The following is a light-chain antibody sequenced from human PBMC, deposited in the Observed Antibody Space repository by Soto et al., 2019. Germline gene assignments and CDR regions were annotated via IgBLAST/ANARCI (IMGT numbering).Light chain of an antibody. J-gene: IGKJ3*01. Sequence: DIQMTQSPSSLSASVGDRVTITCQASQDIRNYLNWYQRKPGKAPKLLIFDASKLETGVPSRFRGSGSGTDFTFTISSLQPEDIETYFCQQYGNLPFTFGPGTKVDIK. CDR3: QQYGNLPFT. V-gene: IGKV1-33*01. CDR1: QDIRNY. CDR2: DAS.